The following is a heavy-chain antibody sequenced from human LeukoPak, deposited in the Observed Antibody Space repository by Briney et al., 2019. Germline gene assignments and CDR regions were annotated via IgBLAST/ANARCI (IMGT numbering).Heavy chain of an antibody. CDR1: GGSISSGSYY. CDR3: ARDFWI. CDR2: IYTSGST. V-gene: IGHV4-61*02. D-gene: IGHD3-3*01. Sequence: SETLSLTCTVSGGSISSGSYYWSWIRQPAGKGLEWIGRIYTSGSTNYNPSLKSRVTISVDTSKNQFSLKLSSVTAADTAVYYCARDFWIWGQGTLVTVSS. J-gene: IGHJ4*02.